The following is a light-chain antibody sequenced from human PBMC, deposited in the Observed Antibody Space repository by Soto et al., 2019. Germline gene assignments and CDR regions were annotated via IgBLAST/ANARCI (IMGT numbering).Light chain of an antibody. CDR1: KLGDKY. CDR3: QAWDGGTVV. Sequence: SYELTQPPSMSLSPGQTATIACSGDKLGDKYVCWYQQKSGESPILVIYQDTKRPSGIPERFSGSNSGSTATLTISGTQSIDEADYYCQAWDGGTVVFGGGTQLTVL. CDR2: QDT. V-gene: IGLV3-1*01. J-gene: IGLJ2*01.